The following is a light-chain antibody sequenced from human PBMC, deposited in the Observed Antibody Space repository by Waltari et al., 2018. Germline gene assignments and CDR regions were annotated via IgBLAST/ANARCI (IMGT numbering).Light chain of an antibody. J-gene: IGLJ3*02. CDR2: KNN. Sequence: QSVLTQPPSASGTPGQRVTISCSGSSSNIGNNYVYWYQHLPGAAPKLLIFKNNQRPAGGPDRFSDSKSGTSASLAISGLRSEDEADYYCAAWDDSLSSLVFGGGTKLSVL. CDR3: AAWDDSLSSLV. CDR1: SSNIGNNY. V-gene: IGLV1-47*01.